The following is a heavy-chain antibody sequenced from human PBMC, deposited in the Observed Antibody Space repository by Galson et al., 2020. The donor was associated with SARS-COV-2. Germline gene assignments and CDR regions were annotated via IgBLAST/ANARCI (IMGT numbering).Heavy chain of an antibody. V-gene: IGHV3-23*01. CDR3: AKAMIVVVTPNANDAFDI. CDR1: GFTFSSYA. CDR2: ISGSGGST. Sequence: GGSLRLSCAASGFTFSSYAMSWVRQAPGKGLEWVSAISGSGGSTYYADSVKGRFTISRDNSKNTLYLQMNSLRAEDTAVYYCAKAMIVVVTPNANDAFDIWGQGTMVTVSS. J-gene: IGHJ3*02. D-gene: IGHD3-22*01.